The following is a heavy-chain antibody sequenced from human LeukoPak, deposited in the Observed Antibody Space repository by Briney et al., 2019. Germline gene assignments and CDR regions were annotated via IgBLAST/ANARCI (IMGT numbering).Heavy chain of an antibody. CDR2: ISWKSDRI. CDR1: EFTFSSYA. J-gene: IGHJ6*03. Sequence: PGGSLRLSCAASEFTFSSYAMHWVRQAPGKGLEWVSGISWKSDRIGYADSVKGRFTISRDNAKNSLYLQMNSLRAEDTALYYCAKSGIIQGYYFYYMDVWGKGTTVTISS. V-gene: IGHV3-9*01. D-gene: IGHD5-18*01. CDR3: AKSGIIQGYYFYYMDV.